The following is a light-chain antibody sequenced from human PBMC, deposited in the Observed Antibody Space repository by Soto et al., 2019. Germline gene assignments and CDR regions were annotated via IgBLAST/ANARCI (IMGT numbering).Light chain of an antibody. CDR1: QSISSW. CDR2: KAS. V-gene: IGKV1-5*03. Sequence: DIQMTQSPSTLSSSVVDRVTITCRASQSISSWLAWYQQKPGTAPKLLIYKASTLQSGVPSRFNGSGSGTEFTLTISSLQTDDSAPYYCQQYRDNWTFGQGTKVEIK. J-gene: IGKJ1*01. CDR3: QQYRDNWT.